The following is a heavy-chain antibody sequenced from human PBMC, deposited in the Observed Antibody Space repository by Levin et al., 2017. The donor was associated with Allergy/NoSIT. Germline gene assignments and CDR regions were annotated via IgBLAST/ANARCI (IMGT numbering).Heavy chain of an antibody. CDR3: TLSFFGSGSYLQNF. J-gene: IGHJ4*02. D-gene: IGHD3-10*01. Sequence: GASVKVSCKASGYTFTAYYMHWVRQAPGQGLEWMGKIDPSTGRTNYAQSFQGRVTMTKDTSTSTVYMELSGLTSDDTAVYYCTLSFFGSGSYLQNFWGQGTLVTVS. CDR1: GYTFTAYY. CDR2: IDPSTGRT. V-gene: IGHV1-46*03.